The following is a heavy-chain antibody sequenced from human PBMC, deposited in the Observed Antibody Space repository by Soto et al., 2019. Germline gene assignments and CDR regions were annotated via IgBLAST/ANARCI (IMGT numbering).Heavy chain of an antibody. CDR1: GDSISSGGYY. D-gene: IGHD5-12*01. CDR3: ARRSAGSGYGHFDY. V-gene: IGHV4-31*03. CDR2: IYYSGST. Sequence: TLSLTCTVSGDSISSGGYYWSWIRQHPGKGLEWIGNIYYSGSTYYSPSLKSRLTMPVDTSKNQFSLKLTSVTAADTAVYHCARRSAGSGYGHFDYWGQGTLVTVSS. J-gene: IGHJ4*02.